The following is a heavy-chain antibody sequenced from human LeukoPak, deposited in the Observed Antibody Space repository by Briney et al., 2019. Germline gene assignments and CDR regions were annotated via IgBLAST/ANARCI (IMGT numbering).Heavy chain of an antibody. V-gene: IGHV1-69*05. CDR3: DRRAGYGHWPHYFDY. D-gene: IGHD5-18*01. Sequence: SVKVSCKPSEGTLSRYAISGVRQAPGQELDWMGGIIPILGTANQPQKFQGRVTITTDASTSTAYMELSSLRSEDTAVYYGDRRAGYGHWPHYFDYWGQGTLVTVSS. CDR2: IIPILGTA. J-gene: IGHJ4*02. CDR1: EGTLSRYA.